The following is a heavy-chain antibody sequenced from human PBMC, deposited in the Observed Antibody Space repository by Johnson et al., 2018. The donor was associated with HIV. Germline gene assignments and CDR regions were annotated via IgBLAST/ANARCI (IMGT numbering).Heavy chain of an antibody. D-gene: IGHD6-6*01. V-gene: IGHV3-30*14. CDR2: ISYDGSDK. Sequence: VQLVESGGGVVQPGRSLRLSCAASGFTFSSYAMHWVRQAPGKGLEWVAVISYDGSDKYYADSVKGRLTISRDNSKNSLYLQMNSLRAGDTAVYYCARAHVSSSSSIDAFDIWGQGTMVTVSS. J-gene: IGHJ3*02. CDR1: GFTFSSYA. CDR3: ARAHVSSSSSIDAFDI.